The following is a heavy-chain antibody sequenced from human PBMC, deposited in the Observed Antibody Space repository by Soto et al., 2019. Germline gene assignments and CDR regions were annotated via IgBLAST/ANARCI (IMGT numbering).Heavy chain of an antibody. Sequence: PGGSLRLSCAACGFTFSSYGMHWVRQAPGKGLEWVAVISYDGSNKYYADSVKGRFTISRDNSKNTLYLQMNSLRAEDTAVYYCAKDLGVWFGDRNYYYYYGMDVWGQGTTVTVSS. J-gene: IGHJ6*02. CDR2: ISYDGSNK. D-gene: IGHD3-10*01. CDR3: AKDLGVWFGDRNYYYYYGMDV. CDR1: GFTFSSYG. V-gene: IGHV3-30*18.